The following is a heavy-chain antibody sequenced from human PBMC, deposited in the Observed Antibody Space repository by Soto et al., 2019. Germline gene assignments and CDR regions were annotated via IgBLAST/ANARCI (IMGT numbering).Heavy chain of an antibody. J-gene: IGHJ4*02. Sequence: EVQLLESGGGLVQPGGSLRLSCAASGFTFSSYAMSWVRQAPGKGLEWVLAISGSGGSTYYADSVKGRFTISRDNSKNTLYLQMNSLRAEDTAVYYCAKRPSSSGQYYGWGGQGTLVTVSS. CDR1: GFTFSSYA. V-gene: IGHV3-23*01. CDR2: ISGSGGST. CDR3: AKRPSSSGQYYGW. D-gene: IGHD6-19*01.